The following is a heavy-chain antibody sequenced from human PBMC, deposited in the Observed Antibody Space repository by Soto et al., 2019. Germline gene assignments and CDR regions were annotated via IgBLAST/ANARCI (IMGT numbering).Heavy chain of an antibody. J-gene: IGHJ6*02. CDR1: GYTFTGYY. CDR2: INPNSGGT. D-gene: IGHD3-3*01. CDR3: ARAYDFWSGPIPMDV. V-gene: IGHV1-2*02. Sequence: GASVKVSCKASGYTFTGYYMHWVLQAPGQGLEWMGWINPNSGGTNYAQKFQGRVTMTRDTSISTAYMELSRLRSDDTAVYYCARAYDFWSGPIPMDVWGQGTTVTV.